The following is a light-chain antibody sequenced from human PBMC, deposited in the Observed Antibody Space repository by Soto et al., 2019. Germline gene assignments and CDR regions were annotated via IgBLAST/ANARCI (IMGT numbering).Light chain of an antibody. CDR2: DDC. Sequence: SYELTQPLSVSVAPGQTARITCGGSNIGSKSVHWYQQKPGQAPVLVVYDDCDRPSGIPERFSGSNSGNTATLTISRVEAGDEADYYCQVWINSSDPPYVFGPGTKLTVL. V-gene: IGLV3-21*02. CDR3: QVWINSSDPPYV. J-gene: IGLJ1*01. CDR1: NIGSKS.